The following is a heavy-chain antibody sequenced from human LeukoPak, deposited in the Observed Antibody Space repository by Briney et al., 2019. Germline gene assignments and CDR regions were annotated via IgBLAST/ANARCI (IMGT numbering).Heavy chain of an antibody. V-gene: IGHV3-21*01. D-gene: IGHD1-14*01. J-gene: IGHJ6*03. CDR2: LFSSGSYI. CDR1: AFSLRRYK. CDR3: ARVGPWVNPDYYYYYMDV. Sequence: GGGLRLSCSASAFSLRRYKMNGVGQGPGEGVEGGSSLFSSGSYIYYADSVKGRFTISRDNAKNSLYLQMNSLRAEDTAVYYCARVGPWVNPDYYYYYMDVWGKGTTVTVSS.